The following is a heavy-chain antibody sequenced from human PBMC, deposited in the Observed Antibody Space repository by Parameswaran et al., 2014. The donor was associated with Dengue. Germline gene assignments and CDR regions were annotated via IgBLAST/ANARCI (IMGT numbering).Heavy chain of an antibody. D-gene: IGHD4-17*01. Sequence: VRQMPGKGLEWMGIIYPGDSDTRYSPSFQGQVTISADKSISTAYLQWSSLKASDTAMYYCARQGADYGDYLYVWGQGTTVTVSS. CDR3: ARQGADYGDYLYV. V-gene: IGHV5-51*01. J-gene: IGHJ6*02. CDR2: IYPGDSDT.